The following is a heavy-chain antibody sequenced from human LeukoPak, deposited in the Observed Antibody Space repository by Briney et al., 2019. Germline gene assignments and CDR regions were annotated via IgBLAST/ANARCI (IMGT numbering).Heavy chain of an antibody. D-gene: IGHD3-22*01. CDR2: ISNDGGGT. CDR3: AKGSSGYFFDL. Sequence: GGSLRLSCAASGFIFNNYGLVWVRQAPGKGLEWVSAISNDGGGTTYADFAKGRFSVSRDNSKNTLFLQMNSLRAEDTALYYCAKGSSGYFFDLWGQGTLVTVSS. J-gene: IGHJ4*02. V-gene: IGHV3-23*01. CDR1: GFIFNNYG.